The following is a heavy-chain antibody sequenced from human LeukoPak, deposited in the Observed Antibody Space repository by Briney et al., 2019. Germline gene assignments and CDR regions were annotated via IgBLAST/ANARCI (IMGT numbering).Heavy chain of an antibody. CDR2: VNHAGSQQ. Sequence: PGGSLRLSCAGSGFTFSIYGMSWVRQAPGKGLEWVASVNHAGSQQYYVDSVKGRFTVSRDNADGSLSLQMNSLRAEDTAVYYCARDIETSWSFPATLGYWGQGTLVTVSS. CDR3: ARDIETSWSFPATLGY. V-gene: IGHV3-7*01. J-gene: IGHJ4*02. CDR1: GFTFSIYG. D-gene: IGHD2-2*01.